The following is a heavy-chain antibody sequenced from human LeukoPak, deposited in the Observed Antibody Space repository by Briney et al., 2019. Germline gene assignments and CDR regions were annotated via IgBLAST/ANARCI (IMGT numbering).Heavy chain of an antibody. V-gene: IGHV1-18*01. CDR2: INTYNGNT. Sequence: ASVKVSCKASGGTFSSYAISWVRQAPGQGLEWMGWINTYNGNTNYAQMLQGRVTMTTDTSTSTAYMDLRSLRSDDTAVYYCTRSPRSGYYFDYWGQGTLVTVSS. CDR1: GGTFSSYA. J-gene: IGHJ4*02. D-gene: IGHD3-10*01. CDR3: TRSPRSGYYFDY.